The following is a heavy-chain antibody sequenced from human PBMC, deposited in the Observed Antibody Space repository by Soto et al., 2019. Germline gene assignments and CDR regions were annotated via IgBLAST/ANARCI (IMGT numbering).Heavy chain of an antibody. Sequence: SETLSLTCTVSGGSISSGGYYWSWIRQPPGKGLEWIGYIYYSGSTYYNPSLKSRVTISVDTSKNQFSLKLSSVTAADTAVYYRARGVGSGSYYNQYNWFDPWGQGTLVTVSS. V-gene: IGHV4-30-4*01. CDR3: ARGVGSGSYYNQYNWFDP. CDR1: GGSISSGGYY. D-gene: IGHD3-10*01. CDR2: IYYSGST. J-gene: IGHJ5*02.